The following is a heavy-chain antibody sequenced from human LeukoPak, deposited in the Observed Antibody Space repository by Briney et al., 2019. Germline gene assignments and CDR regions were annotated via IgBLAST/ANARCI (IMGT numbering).Heavy chain of an antibody. Sequence: GASVKVSCKASGYTFTSNGISWVRQAPGQGLEWMGWISTNNGDTKYGKKFQGRVIMTTDTSATTAYMELRNLRSDDTAVYYCARDPSNTSGWKTWFDPWGQGTLVTVSS. J-gene: IGHJ5*02. CDR3: ARDPSNTSGWKTWFDP. V-gene: IGHV1-18*01. CDR1: GYTFTSNG. CDR2: ISTNNGDT. D-gene: IGHD6-19*01.